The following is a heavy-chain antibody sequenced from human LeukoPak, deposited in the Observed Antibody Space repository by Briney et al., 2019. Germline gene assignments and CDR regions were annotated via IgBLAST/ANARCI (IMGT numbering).Heavy chain of an antibody. J-gene: IGHJ3*02. CDR1: GGSISSYY. D-gene: IGHD1-26*01. CDR2: IYYSGST. CDR3: ASSGIVGRAFDI. V-gene: IGHV4-59*08. Sequence: SETLSLTCTVSGGSISSYYWSWIRQPPGKGLEWIGYIYYSGSTNYNPSLKSRDTISVDTSKNQFSLKLSSVTAADTAVYYCASSGIVGRAFDIWGQGTMVTVSS.